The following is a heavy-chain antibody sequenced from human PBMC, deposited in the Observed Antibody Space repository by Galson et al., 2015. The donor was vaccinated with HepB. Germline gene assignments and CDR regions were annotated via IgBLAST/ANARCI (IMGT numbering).Heavy chain of an antibody. V-gene: IGHV3-11*04. CDR2: ISTSGPTT. CDR3: ETTKFGNGPYWTFAM. J-gene: IGHJ4*03. D-gene: IGHD4/OR15-4a*01. Sequence: SLRLSCAASGFTFRSFTICWIRQTARNVLRWVSYISTSGPTTSDADSVKGSFTVSRYNAKSTVSMQMTRLRDEDTAVHYCETTKFGNGPYWTFAMWGKGTLVIVS. CDR1: GFTFRSFT.